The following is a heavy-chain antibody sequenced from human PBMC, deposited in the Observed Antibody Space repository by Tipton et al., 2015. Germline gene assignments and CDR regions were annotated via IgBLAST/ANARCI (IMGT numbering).Heavy chain of an antibody. CDR1: GDSMSSGGYY. D-gene: IGHD2-21*02. V-gene: IGHV4-31*03. CDR3: ATCGGDCYPWGGWFDP. J-gene: IGHJ5*02. Sequence: TLSLTCTVSGDSMSSGGYYWSWIRQTPGKGPGGIGYIYYNGRTLYSPSLSSRVIISVDTSKNQFSLRLSSVTAADTAVYYCATCGGDCYPWGGWFDPWGQGTLVTVSS. CDR2: IYYNGRT.